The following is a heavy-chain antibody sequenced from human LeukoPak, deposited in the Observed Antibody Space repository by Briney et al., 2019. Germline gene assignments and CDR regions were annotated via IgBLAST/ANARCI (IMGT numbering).Heavy chain of an antibody. J-gene: IGHJ4*02. V-gene: IGHV3-7*01. CDR2: IKQDGSEK. CDR3: VRATPRSIAPAATQGDY. D-gene: IGHD2-2*01. Sequence: GGSLRLSCAASGFIFNTYWMSWVRQAPGKGLEWLANIKQDGSEKYYVDFLKGRFTISRDNAKNSLYLQINSLRAEDTAVYYCVRATPRSIAPAATQGDYWGQGTLVTVSS. CDR1: GFIFNTYW.